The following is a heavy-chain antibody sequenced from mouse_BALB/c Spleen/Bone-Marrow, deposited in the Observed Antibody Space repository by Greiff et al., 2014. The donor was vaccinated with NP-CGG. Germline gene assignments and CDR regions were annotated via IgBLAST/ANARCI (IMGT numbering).Heavy chain of an antibody. D-gene: IGHD3-3*01. V-gene: IGHV1-77*01. CDR3: AREGDPGAWFAY. Sequence: VQGVESGAELARPGASVKLSCKASGYTFTDYYINWVKQRTGQGLEWIGEIYPGSGNTYYNEKFKGKATLTADKSSSTAYMQLSSLTSEDSAVYFCAREGDPGAWFAYWGQGTLVTVSA. CDR1: GYTFTDYY. CDR2: IYPGSGNT. J-gene: IGHJ3*01.